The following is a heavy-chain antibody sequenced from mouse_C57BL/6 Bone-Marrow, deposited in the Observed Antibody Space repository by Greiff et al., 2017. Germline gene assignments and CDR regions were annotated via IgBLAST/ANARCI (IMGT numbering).Heavy chain of an antibody. Sequence: QVQLKQSGAELVRPGTSVKVSCKASGYAFTNYLIEWVKQRPGQGLEWIGVINPGSGGTNYNEKFKGKATLTADKSSSTAYMQLSSLTSEDSAVYFCARKAQATLAYWGQGTLVTVSA. CDR2: INPGSGGT. CDR3: ARKAQATLAY. D-gene: IGHD3-2*02. V-gene: IGHV1-54*01. J-gene: IGHJ3*01. CDR1: GYAFTNYL.